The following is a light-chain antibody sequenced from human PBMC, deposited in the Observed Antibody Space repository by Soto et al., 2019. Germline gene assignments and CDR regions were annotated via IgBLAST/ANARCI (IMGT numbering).Light chain of an antibody. CDR1: QSVDSL. J-gene: IGKJ5*01. V-gene: IGKV3-20*01. Sequence: EIVMTQSPATLSVSPGETATLSCKTSQSVDSLLAWYQQKPGQAPRLLIYAASSRATGIPDRFSGSGSGTDFTLTIDGLEPEDFVVYYCQQYGYSPITFGQGTRLEIK. CDR3: QQYGYSPIT. CDR2: AAS.